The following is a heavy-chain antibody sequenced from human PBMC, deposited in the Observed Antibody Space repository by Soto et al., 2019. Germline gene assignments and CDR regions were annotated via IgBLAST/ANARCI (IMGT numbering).Heavy chain of an antibody. V-gene: IGHV3-7*05. CDR3: AREGGYSSSWYDY. CDR1: GFTFSSYW. Sequence: PGGSLRLSCAASGFTFSSYWMSWVRQAPGKGLEWVANIKQDGSEKYYVDSVKGRFTISRDNAKNSLYLQMNSLRAEDTAGYYCAREGGYSSSWYDYWAQGTLVTVSS. D-gene: IGHD6-13*01. J-gene: IGHJ4*02. CDR2: IKQDGSEK.